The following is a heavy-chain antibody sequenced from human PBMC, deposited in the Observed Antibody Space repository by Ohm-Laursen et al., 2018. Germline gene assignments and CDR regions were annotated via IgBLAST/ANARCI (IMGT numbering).Heavy chain of an antibody. CDR1: GFTFDDYA. CDR3: AKGGADTPFDS. J-gene: IGHJ4*02. V-gene: IGHV3-23*03. Sequence: SLRLSCSAFGFTFDDYAMHWVRQAPGEGLEWVSVIYIGGTGYYADSVKGRFTISRDVSKNTVNLQMSSLRADDTAVYYCAKGGADTPFDSWGQGTLVTVSS. CDR2: IYIGGTG. D-gene: IGHD2-2*02.